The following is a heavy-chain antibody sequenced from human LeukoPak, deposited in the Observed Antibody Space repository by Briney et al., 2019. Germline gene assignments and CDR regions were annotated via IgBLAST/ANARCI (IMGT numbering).Heavy chain of an antibody. V-gene: IGHV3-23*01. CDR1: GFTLSSYA. CDR2: ISGSGGST. Sequence: GGSLRLSCAASGFTLSSYAMNWVRQAPGKGLEWVSAISGSGGSTYYADSVKGRFTISRDNSKNTLYLQMNSLRAEDTAVYYCAKDWLLGYYYGMDVWGKGTTVTVSS. D-gene: IGHD3-9*01. CDR3: AKDWLLGYYYGMDV. J-gene: IGHJ6*04.